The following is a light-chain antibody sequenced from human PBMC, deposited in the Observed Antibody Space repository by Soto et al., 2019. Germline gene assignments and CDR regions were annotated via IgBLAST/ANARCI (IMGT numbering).Light chain of an antibody. CDR3: QTWGTGIRV. CDR2: LNSDGSH. J-gene: IGLJ2*01. Sequence: QLVLTQSPSASASLGASVKLTCTLSSGHSSYAIAWHQQQPEKGPRYLMKLNSDGSHSKGDGIPDRFSGSSSGAERYLTISSLQAEAEADYYCQTWGTGIRVFGGGTKLNVL. CDR1: SGHSSYA. V-gene: IGLV4-69*01.